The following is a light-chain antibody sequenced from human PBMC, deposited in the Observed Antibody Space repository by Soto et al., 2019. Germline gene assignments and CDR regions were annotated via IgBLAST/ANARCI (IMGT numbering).Light chain of an antibody. CDR3: SSYTSSCTYV. J-gene: IGLJ1*01. CDR1: SSDVGGYNY. V-gene: IGLV2-14*01. Sequence: QSALTQPASVSGSPGQSITISCTGTSSDVGGYNYVSWYQQHPGKAPKLMIYEVSNRPSGVSNRFSGSKSGNTASLTISGLQAEDEADYYCSSYTSSCTYVFGTGTKV. CDR2: EVS.